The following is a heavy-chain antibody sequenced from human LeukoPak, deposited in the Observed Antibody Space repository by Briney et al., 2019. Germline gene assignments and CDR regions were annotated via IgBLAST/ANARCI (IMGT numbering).Heavy chain of an antibody. J-gene: IGHJ3*02. CDR2: ISGSGGST. Sequence: GGSLRLSCAASGFTFSIYAMSWLRQAPGKGLEWVSAISGSGGSTYYADSVKGRFTISRDNSKNPLYLQMNSLRAEDTAVYYCAKTPMGLGYCSSTSCTIAFDIWGQGTMVTVSS. D-gene: IGHD2-2*01. CDR1: GFTFSIYA. V-gene: IGHV3-23*01. CDR3: AKTPMGLGYCSSTSCTIAFDI.